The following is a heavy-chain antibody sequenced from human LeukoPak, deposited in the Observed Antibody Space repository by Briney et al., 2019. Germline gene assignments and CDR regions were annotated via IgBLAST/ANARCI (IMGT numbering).Heavy chain of an antibody. CDR3: ARDGSSGWYGVYYYYYMDV. CDR2: INPNSGGT. V-gene: IGHV1-2*02. D-gene: IGHD6-19*01. Sequence: ASVKVSCKASGYTFTGYYMHWVRQAPGQGLEWMGWINPNSGGTNYAQKFPGRVTMTRDTSISTAYMELSRLRSDDTAVYYCARDGSSGWYGVYYYYYMDVWGKGTTVTVSS. CDR1: GYTFTGYY. J-gene: IGHJ6*03.